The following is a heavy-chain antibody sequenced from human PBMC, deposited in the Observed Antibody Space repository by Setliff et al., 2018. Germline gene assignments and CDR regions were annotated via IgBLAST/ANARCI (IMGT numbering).Heavy chain of an antibody. CDR3: ARHSNTWPVDF. CDR1: GDSISSYY. Sequence: SETLSLTCTVSGDSISSYYWSWIRQPPGKGLEWIGSTSYSGTTYSNSSLKSRLSISVDTSKNQFSLRLTSVTVADTAVYFCARHSNTWPVDFWGQGTLVTVSS. CDR2: TSYSGTT. V-gene: IGHV4-59*05. D-gene: IGHD2-21*01. J-gene: IGHJ4*02.